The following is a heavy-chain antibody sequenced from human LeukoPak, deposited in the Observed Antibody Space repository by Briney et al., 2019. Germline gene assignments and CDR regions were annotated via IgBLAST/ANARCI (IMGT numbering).Heavy chain of an antibody. CDR1: GFTFSSYS. V-gene: IGHV3-48*02. CDR3: ARDSGNHGYYFDY. Sequence: GGSLRLSCAASGFTFSSYSMNWVRQAPGKGLEWISYISYSSTIYQADSVKGRFTISRDNGKKSLYLQMNSPRDEDSAVYYCARDSGNHGYYFDYWGQGTLVTVSS. J-gene: IGHJ4*02. CDR2: ISYSSTI. D-gene: IGHD3-10*01.